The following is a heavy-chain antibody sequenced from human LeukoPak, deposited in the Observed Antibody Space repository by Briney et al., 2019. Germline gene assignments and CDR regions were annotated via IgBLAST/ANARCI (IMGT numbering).Heavy chain of an antibody. J-gene: IGHJ5*02. V-gene: IGHV1-18*01. CDR1: GYTFTSYG. CDR3: ARDNSVRDEAWWFNP. CDR2: ISAYNGNT. D-gene: IGHD5-24*01. Sequence: GASVKVSCKASGYTFTSYGINWVRQAPGQGLEWMGWISAYNGNTNSAQKLQGRVTLTRDMSTSTDYLELSSLRSEDTAVYYCARDNSVRDEAWWFNPWGQGTLVTVSS.